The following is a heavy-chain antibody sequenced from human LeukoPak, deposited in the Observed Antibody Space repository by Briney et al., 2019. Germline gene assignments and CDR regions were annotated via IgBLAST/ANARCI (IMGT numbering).Heavy chain of an antibody. CDR1: GGSFSSGYYY. D-gene: IGHD6-13*01. J-gene: IGHJ4*02. Sequence: SQTLSLTCTVSGGSFSSGYYYWSWIRQPAGKGLEWIGRIYTSGSTNYNPPLKSRVTISVDTSKNQFSLKLSSVTAADTAVYYCARDPSPQLAFDYWGQGTLVTVSS. V-gene: IGHV4-61*02. CDR2: IYTSGST. CDR3: ARDPSPQLAFDY.